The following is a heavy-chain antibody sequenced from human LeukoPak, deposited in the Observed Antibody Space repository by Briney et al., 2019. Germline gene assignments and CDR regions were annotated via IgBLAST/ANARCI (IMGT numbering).Heavy chain of an antibody. V-gene: IGHV1-69*13. Sequence: SVKVSCKASGGTFSSYAISWVRQAPGQGLEWMGGIIPIFGTANYAQKFQGRVTITADESTSTAYMELSSLRSEDTAVYYCARAWGDFDWLLALGYWGQGTLVTVSS. D-gene: IGHD3-9*01. CDR2: IIPIFGTA. CDR1: GGTFSSYA. J-gene: IGHJ4*02. CDR3: ARAWGDFDWLLALGY.